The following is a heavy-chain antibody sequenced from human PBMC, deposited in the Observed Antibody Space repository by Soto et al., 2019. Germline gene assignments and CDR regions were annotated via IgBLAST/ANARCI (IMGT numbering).Heavy chain of an antibody. CDR3: AKRSLTPAAMKSPFDY. J-gene: IGHJ4*02. V-gene: IGHV3-23*01. CDR2: ISGGGDST. D-gene: IGHD2-2*01. CDR1: GFTFSNYA. Sequence: GGSLRLSCAASGFTFSNYAMSWVRQAPGKGLEWVPTISGGGDSTYYADSVKGRFTISRDNSKNTLYLQVNSLRAEDTAAYYCAKRSLTPAAMKSPFDYWGQGTLVTVSS.